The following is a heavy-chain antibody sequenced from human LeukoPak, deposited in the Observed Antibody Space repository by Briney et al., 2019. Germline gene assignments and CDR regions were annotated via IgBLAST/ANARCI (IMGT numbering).Heavy chain of an antibody. D-gene: IGHD3-22*01. CDR3: ASESDNYYDSSGQLDY. V-gene: IGHV1-69*06. Sequence: RASVKVSCKASGGTFSSYAISWVRQAPGQGLERMGGIIPIFGTANYAQKFQGRVTITADKSTSTAYMELSSLRSEDTAVYYCASESDNYYDSSGQLDYGGQGTLVTVSP. CDR2: IIPIFGTA. J-gene: IGHJ4*02. CDR1: GGTFSSYA.